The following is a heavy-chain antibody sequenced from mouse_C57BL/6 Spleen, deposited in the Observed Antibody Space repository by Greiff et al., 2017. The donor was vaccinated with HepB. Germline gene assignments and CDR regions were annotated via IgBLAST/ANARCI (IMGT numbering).Heavy chain of an antibody. V-gene: IGHV10-1*01. CDR1: GFSFNTYA. CDR3: VRQGVGYAMDY. CDR2: IRSKSNNYAT. Sequence: EVQLVESGGGLVQPKGSLKLSCAASGFSFNTYAMNWVRQAPGKGLEWVARIRSKSNNYATYYADSVKDRFTISRDDSESMLYLQMNNLKTEDTAMYYCVRQGVGYAMDYWGQGTSVTVSS. D-gene: IGHD1-1*02. J-gene: IGHJ4*01.